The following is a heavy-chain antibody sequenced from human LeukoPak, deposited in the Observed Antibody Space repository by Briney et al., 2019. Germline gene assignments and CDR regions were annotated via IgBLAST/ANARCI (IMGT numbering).Heavy chain of an antibody. Sequence: GGSLRLSCAASRFTLSGYWMHWVPQAPGKGLVWVSRINSDDSSTTYADSVKGRFTISRNHAKNTLYRQMNSLRAEDTAVYYCARTTSMTYVGDAFDIWGEGAMVSVSS. CDR2: INSDDSST. V-gene: IGHV3-74*01. J-gene: IGHJ3*02. CDR3: ARTTSMTYVGDAFDI. D-gene: IGHD1-26*01. CDR1: RFTLSGYW.